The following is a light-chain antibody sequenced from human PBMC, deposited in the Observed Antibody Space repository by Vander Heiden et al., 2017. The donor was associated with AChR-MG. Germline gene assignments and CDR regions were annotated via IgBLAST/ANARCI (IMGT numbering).Light chain of an antibody. J-gene: IGLJ2*01. Sequence: QIVVPQEPSLTVPPGGTVTLTCASSAGTVTSYNYPNWFQQKPGQAPRAFVYNTDNKHSWTPARFSGSLLGGKAALTLSGVQPEDEADYYCLLYYNGVRVFGGGTKLTVL. V-gene: IGLV7-43*01. CDR3: LLYYNGVRV. CDR1: AGTVTSYNY. CDR2: NTD.